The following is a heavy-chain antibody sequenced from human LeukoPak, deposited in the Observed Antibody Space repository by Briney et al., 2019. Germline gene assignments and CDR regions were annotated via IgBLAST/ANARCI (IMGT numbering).Heavy chain of an antibody. J-gene: IGHJ3*02. CDR1: GCSFTNYW. CDR3: ARSPRDGYHDAFDI. Sequence: SGESLKISCKGSGCSFTNYWITWVRQMPGKGLEWMGIIYPADSDTKYSPSFQGQVTILADKSITTAYLQWSSLKASDTAMYYCARSPRDGYHDAFDIWGQGTMVTVSS. D-gene: IGHD5-24*01. V-gene: IGHV5-51*01. CDR2: IYPADSDT.